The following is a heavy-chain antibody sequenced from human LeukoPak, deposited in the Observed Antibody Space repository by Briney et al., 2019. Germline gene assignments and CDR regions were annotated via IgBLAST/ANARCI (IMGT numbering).Heavy chain of an antibody. CDR2: ISSSSSTI. V-gene: IGHV3-48*02. CDR3: ASQYSSSWYWFDT. CDR1: GFTFSSYS. J-gene: IGHJ5*02. Sequence: GGSLRLSCAASGFTFSSYSMNWVRQAPGKGLEWVSYISSSSSTIYYADSVKGRFTISRDNAKNSLYLQMNSLRDEDTAVYYCASQYSSSWYWFDTWGQGTRVTVSS. D-gene: IGHD6-13*01.